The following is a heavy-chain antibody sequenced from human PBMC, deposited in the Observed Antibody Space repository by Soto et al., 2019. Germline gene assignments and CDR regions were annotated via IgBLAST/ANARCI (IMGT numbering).Heavy chain of an antibody. V-gene: IGHV4-39*01. Sequence: XATLSLTCTVSGGSISSSSYYWGWIRQPPGKGLEWIGSIYYSGSTYYNPSLKSRVTISVDTSKNQFSLKLSSVTAADTAAYYCARHLHYYDSSGYDLYDYWGQGTLVTVSS. J-gene: IGHJ4*02. D-gene: IGHD3-22*01. CDR1: GGSISSSSYY. CDR2: IYYSGST. CDR3: ARHLHYYDSSGYDLYDY.